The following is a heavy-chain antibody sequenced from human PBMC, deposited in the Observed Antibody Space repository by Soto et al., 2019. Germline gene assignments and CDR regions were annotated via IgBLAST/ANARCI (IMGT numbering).Heavy chain of an antibody. CDR1: VGSITIGNSCS. D-gene: IGHD2-21*02. J-gene: IGHJ5*02. CDR3: ARAVSPYFVTWFDP. Sequence: PSETLSVTCAVSVGSITIGNSCSWSWIRQPPGSGLEWIGSIAQTGATSYNPSLKSRVSVSLDKSKNQFSLRLSSVTAAYMAVYYCARAVSPYFVTWFDPWGQGTLVTVSS. CDR2: IAQTGAT. V-gene: IGHV4-30-2*01.